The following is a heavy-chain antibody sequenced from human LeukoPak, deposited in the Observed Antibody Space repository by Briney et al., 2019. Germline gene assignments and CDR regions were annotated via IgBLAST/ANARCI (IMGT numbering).Heavy chain of an antibody. J-gene: IGHJ4*02. V-gene: IGHV1-18*01. CDR1: GYTFTSYG. CDR2: ISAYNGNT. Sequence: ASVKVSCKASGYTFTSYGISWVRQAPGQGLEWMRWISAYNGNTNYAQTLQGRVTMTTDTSTSTAYMELRSLRSDDTAVYYCARPLDYGDYIFFDYWGQGSLVTVSS. CDR3: ARPLDYGDYIFFDY. D-gene: IGHD4-17*01.